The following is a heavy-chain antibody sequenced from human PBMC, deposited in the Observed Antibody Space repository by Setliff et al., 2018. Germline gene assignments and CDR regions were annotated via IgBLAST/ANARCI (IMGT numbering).Heavy chain of an antibody. CDR3: ARGRDVSTIFGVVIPAASGLGY. D-gene: IGHD3-3*01. Sequence: ASVKVSCKASGYTFTAYYMHWVRQAPGQGPEWMGWINPDSGATNFAQKFQGRVTMTRDTSTTTAYMDLNSLRSDDTATYFCARGRDVSTIFGVVIPAASGLGYWGQGTLVTVSS. V-gene: IGHV1-2*02. CDR1: GYTFTAYY. J-gene: IGHJ4*02. CDR2: INPDSGAT.